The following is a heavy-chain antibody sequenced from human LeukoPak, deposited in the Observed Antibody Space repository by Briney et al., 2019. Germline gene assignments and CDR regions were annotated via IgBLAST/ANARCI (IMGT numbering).Heavy chain of an antibody. V-gene: IGHV1-18*01. CDR1: GYTFTSYG. D-gene: IGHD1-7*01. CDR3: ARAPRITGTTHWFDP. J-gene: IGHJ5*02. CDR2: ISAYNGNT. Sequence: GASVKVPCKASGYTFTSYGISWVRQAPGQGLEWMGWISAYNGNTNYAQKLQGRVTMTTDTSTSTAYMELRSLRSDDTAVYYCARAPRITGTTHWFDPWGQGTLVTVSS.